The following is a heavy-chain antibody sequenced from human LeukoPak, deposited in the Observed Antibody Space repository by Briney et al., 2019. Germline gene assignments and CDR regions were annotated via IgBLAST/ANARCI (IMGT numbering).Heavy chain of an antibody. J-gene: IGHJ4*02. CDR2: INHSGGT. D-gene: IGHD6-13*01. Sequence: SETLSLTCAVYGGSFSGYYWSWIRQPPGKGLEWIGEINHSGGTKYNPSLKSRVTISVDTSKNQFSLKLSSVTAADTAVYYCAKVTLILIGYFDYWGQGTLVTVSS. CDR1: GGSFSGYY. CDR3: AKVTLILIGYFDY. V-gene: IGHV4-34*01.